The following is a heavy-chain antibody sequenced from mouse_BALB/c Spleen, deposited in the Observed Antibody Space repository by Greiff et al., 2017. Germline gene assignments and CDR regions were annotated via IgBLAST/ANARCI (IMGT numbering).Heavy chain of an antibody. CDR1: GFNIKDYY. J-gene: IGHJ1*01. CDR3: ARSDDYGGSFYFDV. D-gene: IGHD1-1*01. Sequence: EVKLVESGAELVRPGALVKLSCKASGFNIKDYYMHWVKQRPEQGLEWIGWIDPENGNTIYDPKFQGKASITADTSSNTAYLQLSSLTSEDTAVYYCARSDDYGGSFYFDVWGAGTTVTVSS. CDR2: IDPENGNT. V-gene: IGHV14-1*02.